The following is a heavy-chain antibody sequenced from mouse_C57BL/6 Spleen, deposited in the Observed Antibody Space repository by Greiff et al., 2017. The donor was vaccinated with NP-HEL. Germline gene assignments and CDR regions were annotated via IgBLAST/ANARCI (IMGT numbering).Heavy chain of an antibody. CDR1: GYSFTGYY. V-gene: IGHV1-42*01. D-gene: IGHD1-1*01. Sequence: EVQLQQSGPELVKPGASVKISCKASGYSFTGYYMNWVKQSPEKSLEWIGEINPSTGGTTYNQKFKAKATLTVDKSSSTAYMQLKSLTSEDSAVYYCARYYITTVVATDYFDYWGQGTTLTVSS. CDR2: INPSTGGT. CDR3: ARYYITTVVATDYFDY. J-gene: IGHJ2*01.